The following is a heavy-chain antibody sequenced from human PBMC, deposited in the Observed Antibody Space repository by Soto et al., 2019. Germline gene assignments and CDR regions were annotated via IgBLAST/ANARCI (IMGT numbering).Heavy chain of an antibody. CDR2: IGTAGDT. D-gene: IGHD3-10*01. Sequence: PGGSLRLSCAASGFTFSSYDMHWVRQATGKGLEWVSAIGTAGDTYYPGSVKGRFTISRENAKNSLYLQMNSLRAGDTAVYYCARDRVTMVRGVTLYYGMDVWGQGTTVTVS. J-gene: IGHJ6*02. V-gene: IGHV3-13*01. CDR3: ARDRVTMVRGVTLYYGMDV. CDR1: GFTFSSYD.